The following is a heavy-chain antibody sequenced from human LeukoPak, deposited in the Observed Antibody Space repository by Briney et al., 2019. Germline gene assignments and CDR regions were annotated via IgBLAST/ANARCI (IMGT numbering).Heavy chain of an antibody. J-gene: IGHJ5*02. Sequence: SETLSLTCTVSGGSISSSSYYWGWIRQPPGKGLEWIGIIFYSGKTYYNPSLKSRVTISVDTPKNQFSLKLSSVSAADTAVYYCARRTLGKDWFDPWGQGTLVTVSS. V-gene: IGHV4-39*01. CDR3: ARRTLGKDWFDP. CDR2: IFYSGKT. CDR1: GGSISSSSYY. D-gene: IGHD1-7*01.